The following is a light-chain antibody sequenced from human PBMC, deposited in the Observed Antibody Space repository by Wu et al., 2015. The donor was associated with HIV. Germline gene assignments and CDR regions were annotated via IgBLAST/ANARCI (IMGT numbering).Light chain of an antibody. CDR2: DAS. CDR1: QSVRRY. J-gene: IGKJ4*01. Sequence: EIVLTQSPATLSLSPGGRATVSCRASQSVRRYLAWYQQKPGQAPRLLIYDASNRAPGIPARFSGSGSGTDFTLTISSLGPEDFAVYYCQQRSNWPLTFSGGTKVEIK. V-gene: IGKV3-11*01. CDR3: QQRSNWPLT.